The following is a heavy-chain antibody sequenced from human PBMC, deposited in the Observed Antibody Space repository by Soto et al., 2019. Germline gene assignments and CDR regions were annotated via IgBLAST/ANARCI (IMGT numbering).Heavy chain of an antibody. CDR3: ARGHSTDCSNGVCSFFYNHEMDV. Sequence: ASVKVSCKAPGYSFTDYHIHWVRQAPGQGLEGLGRINPKSGGTSTAQKFQGWVTMTRDRSISTVYMELTRLRYDDTAVYFCARGHSTDCSNGVCSFFYNHEMDVWGQGTTVTVSS. CDR1: GYSFTDYH. V-gene: IGHV1-2*04. D-gene: IGHD2-8*01. CDR2: INPKSGGT. J-gene: IGHJ6*02.